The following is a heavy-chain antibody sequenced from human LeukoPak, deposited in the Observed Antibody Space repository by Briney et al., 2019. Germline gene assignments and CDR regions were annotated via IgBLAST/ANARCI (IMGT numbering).Heavy chain of an antibody. V-gene: IGHV3-30-3*01. CDR3: AKGERYFDWLRDGY. D-gene: IGHD3-9*01. CDR2: ISFDGSNK. Sequence: GGSLRLSCAASGFTFSSYAMHWVRQAPGKGLEWMAVISFDGSNKYYADSVKGRFTISRDNSKNTLYLQMNSLRAEDTAVYYCAKGERYFDWLRDGYWGQGTLVTVSS. J-gene: IGHJ4*02. CDR1: GFTFSSYA.